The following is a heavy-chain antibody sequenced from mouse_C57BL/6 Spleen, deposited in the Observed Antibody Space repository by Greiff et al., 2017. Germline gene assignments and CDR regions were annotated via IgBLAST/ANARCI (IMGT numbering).Heavy chain of an antibody. CDR1: GFSLTSYG. J-gene: IGHJ4*01. CDR2: IWSGGST. CDR3: ARNPLTTVVATSPAMDY. D-gene: IGHD1-1*01. Sequence: VQLQESGPGLVQPSQSLSITCTVSGFSLTSYGVHWVRQSPGKGLEWLGVIWSGGSTDYNAAFISRLSISKDNSKSQVFFKMNSLQADDTAIYYCARNPLTTVVATSPAMDYGGQGTSVTVSS. V-gene: IGHV2-2*01.